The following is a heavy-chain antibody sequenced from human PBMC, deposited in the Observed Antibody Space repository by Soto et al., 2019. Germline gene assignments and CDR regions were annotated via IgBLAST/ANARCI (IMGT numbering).Heavy chain of an antibody. CDR3: AHRQRTVVVGAPFDL. Sequence: GPTLVNPTQTLTLTCTLSGVSLTTSGVGVGWIRQPPGKALEWLALIYWDDDKRFSPSLKSRLAITRDTSKNQVVMTMTDMAPVDTAIYYCAHRQRTVVVGAPFDLWGQGSQVTVS. CDR2: IYWDDDK. CDR1: GVSLTTSGVG. D-gene: IGHD2-15*01. V-gene: IGHV2-5*02. J-gene: IGHJ4*02.